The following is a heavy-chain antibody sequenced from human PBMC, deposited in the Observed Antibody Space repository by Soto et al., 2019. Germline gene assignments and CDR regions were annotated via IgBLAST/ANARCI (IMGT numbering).Heavy chain of an antibody. Sequence: QVQLVESGGGVVQPGRSLRLSCAASGFTFSSYGMHWVRQAPGKGLEWVAVISYDGSNKYYVDSVKGRFTISRDNSKNTLYLQMNSLRAEDTAVYYCAKDLGRNYYYGMDVWGQGTTVTVSS. CDR1: GFTFSSYG. D-gene: IGHD7-27*01. V-gene: IGHV3-30*18. CDR2: ISYDGSNK. J-gene: IGHJ6*02. CDR3: AKDLGRNYYYGMDV.